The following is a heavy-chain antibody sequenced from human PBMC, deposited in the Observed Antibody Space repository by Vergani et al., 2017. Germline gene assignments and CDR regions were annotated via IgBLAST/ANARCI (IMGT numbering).Heavy chain of an antibody. CDR1: GGSISSGGYY. V-gene: IGHV4-31*03. CDR3: ARGGGRVVTPNY. D-gene: IGHD4-23*01. Sequence: QVQLQESGPGLVKPSQTLSLTCTVSGGSISSGGYYWSWIRQHPGKGLAWLGYIYYSGSTYYNPSLKSRVTLSVDTSKNQFSLKLSSVTAADTAVYYCARGGGRVVTPNYWGQGTLVTVSS. J-gene: IGHJ4*02. CDR2: IYYSGST.